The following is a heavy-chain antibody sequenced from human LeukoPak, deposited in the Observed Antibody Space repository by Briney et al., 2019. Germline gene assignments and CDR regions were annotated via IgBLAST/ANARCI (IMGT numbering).Heavy chain of an antibody. Sequence: PSETLSLTCTVSGGSIDTYYWNWIRQPPGKGLEWIGYVFHTGSTNYNPSLKSRVTISVDTSKNQFSLKLSSVTAADTAVYYCARYRFVVGATDSFDIWGQGTMVTVSS. J-gene: IGHJ3*02. CDR3: ARYRFVVGATDSFDI. V-gene: IGHV4-59*01. D-gene: IGHD1-26*01. CDR2: VFHTGST. CDR1: GGSIDTYY.